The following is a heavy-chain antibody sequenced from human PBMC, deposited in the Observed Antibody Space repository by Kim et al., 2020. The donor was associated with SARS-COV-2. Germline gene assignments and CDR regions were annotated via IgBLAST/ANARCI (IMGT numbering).Heavy chain of an antibody. Sequence: GGSLRLSCAASGFIFSSYSMNWVRQAPGKGLAWVSSISTSSTYIYYADSVKGRFTISRDNAKNSLYLQMNSLRAEDTAVFYCARGGVGLELRLDYWGQGTLVTVSS. D-gene: IGHD1-7*01. V-gene: IGHV3-21*01. J-gene: IGHJ4*02. CDR1: GFIFSSYS. CDR3: ARGGVGLELRLDY. CDR2: ISTSSTYI.